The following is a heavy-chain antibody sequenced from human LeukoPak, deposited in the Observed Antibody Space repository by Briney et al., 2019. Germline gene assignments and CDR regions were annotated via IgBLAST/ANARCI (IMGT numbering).Heavy chain of an antibody. D-gene: IGHD3-10*01. V-gene: IGHV3-30-3*01. Sequence: GGSLRLSCAASGFTFSSFAMHWVRPAPGKGLEWVAVISYDGSNKYYADSVKGRFTISRDNAKNTLYLRMNSLRPEDTAVYYCARAPGLGSGSAFDSWGQGTLVTVSS. CDR2: ISYDGSNK. CDR1: GFTFSSFA. J-gene: IGHJ4*02. CDR3: ARAPGLGSGSAFDS.